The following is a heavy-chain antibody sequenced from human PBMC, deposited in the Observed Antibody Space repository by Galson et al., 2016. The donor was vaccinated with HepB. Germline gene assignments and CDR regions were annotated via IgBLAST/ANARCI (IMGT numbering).Heavy chain of an antibody. V-gene: IGHV5-51*01. CDR3: ARHRALLSATQYHFYSMDV. J-gene: IGHJ6*02. D-gene: IGHD2-21*02. Sequence: QSGAEVKKPGESLKISCKGSGFSFTGYWIAWVRQMPGKGLEWMAIIYPDDSDARYSPSFQGQVTISADKSLNTAYLQWSSLKASDTAMYYCARHRALLSATQYHFYSMDVWGQGTSVTVSS. CDR2: IYPDDSDA. CDR1: GFSFTGYW.